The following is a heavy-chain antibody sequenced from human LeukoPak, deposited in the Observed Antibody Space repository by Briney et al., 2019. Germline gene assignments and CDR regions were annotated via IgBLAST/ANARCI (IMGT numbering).Heavy chain of an antibody. J-gene: IGHJ4*02. V-gene: IGHV3-48*03. Sequence: PGGSLRLSCAASGFTFSSYEMNWVRQAPGKGLERVSYISSSGSTIYYADSVKGRFTISRDNAKNSLYLQMNSLRAEDTAVYYCARDMATVTTAFDYWGQGTLVTVSS. D-gene: IGHD4-17*01. CDR1: GFTFSSYE. CDR2: ISSSGSTI. CDR3: ARDMATVTTAFDY.